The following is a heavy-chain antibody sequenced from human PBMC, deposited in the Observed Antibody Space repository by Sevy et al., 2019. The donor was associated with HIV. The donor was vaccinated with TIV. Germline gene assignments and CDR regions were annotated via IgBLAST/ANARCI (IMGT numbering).Heavy chain of an antibody. V-gene: IGHV3-74*01. CDR2: INEDGSVT. Sequence: GGSLRLSCAASGFPVGTYWMHWVRQAPGKGPVWVSRINEDGSVTNYADSVKGRFTIFRDNAENTLYLQMSSLRGEDTALYYCGRDLSGRYDFWGQGTLVTVSS. D-gene: IGHD3-16*02. J-gene: IGHJ4*02. CDR1: GFPVGTYW. CDR3: GRDLSGRYDF.